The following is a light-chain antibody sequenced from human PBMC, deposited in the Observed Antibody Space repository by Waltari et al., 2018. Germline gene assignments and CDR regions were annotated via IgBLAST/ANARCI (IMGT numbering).Light chain of an antibody. CDR2: GAP. V-gene: IGKV3-20*01. CDR3: QHYVRLPVT. Sequence: EIVLTQSPGTLSLSPGERATLSCRTSQSVGRTLAWYQQKPGQAPRLLIYGAPIRATGIPDRFSGSGSGTDFSLTISRLEPEDFAVYYCQHYVRLPVTFGQGTKVEIK. CDR1: QSVGRT. J-gene: IGKJ1*01.